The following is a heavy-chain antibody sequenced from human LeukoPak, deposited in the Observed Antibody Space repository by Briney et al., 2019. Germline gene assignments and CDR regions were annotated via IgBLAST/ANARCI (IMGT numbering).Heavy chain of an antibody. CDR1: GFTFATET. D-gene: IGHD3-22*01. CDR3: ARDIEVYDSSGNDY. J-gene: IGHJ4*02. Sequence: PGGSLRLSCAASGFTFATETMNWVRQAPGKGLEWVSSISSRRSYIYYADSVKGRFSISRDNAKNSLYLQMNSLRAEDTAVYYCARDIEVYDSSGNDYWGQGTVVTVSS. CDR2: ISSRRSYI. V-gene: IGHV3-21*01.